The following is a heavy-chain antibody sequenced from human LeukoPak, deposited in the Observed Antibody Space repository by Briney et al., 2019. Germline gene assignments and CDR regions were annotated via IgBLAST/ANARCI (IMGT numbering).Heavy chain of an antibody. CDR2: IDSSSSHI. J-gene: IGHJ4*02. CDR3: ARLYYDSSGPLWGDY. D-gene: IGHD3-22*01. Sequence: GGSLRLSCAASGFTFSSHSMSWVRQAPGKGLEWVSSIDSSSSHIYYADSMEGRFTISRDNAKNTLYLQMNSLRAEDTAVYYCARLYYDSSGPLWGDYWGQGTLVTVSS. V-gene: IGHV3-21*01. CDR1: GFTFSSHS.